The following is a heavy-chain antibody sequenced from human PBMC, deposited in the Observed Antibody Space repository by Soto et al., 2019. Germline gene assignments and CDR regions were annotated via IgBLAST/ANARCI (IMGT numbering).Heavy chain of an antibody. CDR2: ISYDGSD. V-gene: IGHV3-33*05. CDR3: ARRWNYCLDF. D-gene: IGHD3-10*01. J-gene: IGHJ4*02. CDR1: GFPFREFG. Sequence: QMQLVESGGGVVQPGRSLRLSCVASGFPFREFGMHCVRQAPGKGLEWVALISYDGSDYADSVKGRFTISRDDSRDTLFLHMNNLRPDDTGVYYCARRWNYCLDFWGQGTLVAVSS.